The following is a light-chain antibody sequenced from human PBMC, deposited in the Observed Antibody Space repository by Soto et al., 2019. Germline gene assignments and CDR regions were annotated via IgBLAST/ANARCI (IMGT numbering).Light chain of an antibody. CDR2: LEGSGSY. J-gene: IGLJ2*01. V-gene: IGLV4-60*02. Sequence: QPVLNQSSSASASLGSSVKLTCTLCSGHSSYIIAWHQQQPGKAPRYLMKLEGSGSYNKGSGVPDRFSGSSSGADRYLTISNLQFEDEANYYCETWDSNTRVFGGGTKLTFL. CDR1: SGHSSYI. CDR3: ETWDSNTRV.